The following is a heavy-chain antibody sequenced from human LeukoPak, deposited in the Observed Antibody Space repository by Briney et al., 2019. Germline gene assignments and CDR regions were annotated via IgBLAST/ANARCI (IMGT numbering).Heavy chain of an antibody. D-gene: IGHD6-13*01. V-gene: IGHV3-48*03. CDR3: ATDPLSTAAAPGY. J-gene: IGHJ4*02. CDR2: ISDGGVTT. Sequence: GGSLRLSCAASGFIFRSYEMNWVRQAPGKGLEWISYISDGGVTTYYADSVKGRFTISRDNAKNSLYLQMNSLRAEDTAVYYCATDPLSTAAAPGYWGQGTLVTVSS. CDR1: GFIFRSYE.